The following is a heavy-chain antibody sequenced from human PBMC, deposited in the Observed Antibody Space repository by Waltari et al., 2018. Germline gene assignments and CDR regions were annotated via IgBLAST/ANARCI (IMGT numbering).Heavy chain of an antibody. V-gene: IGHV2-5*01. Sequence: QITLKESGPTLVKPTQTLTLTCTFSGFSLSTSGVGVGWIRQPPGKALEWLALIYWNDDKRYSPSLKSRLTITKDTPKNQVVLTMTNMDPVDTATYYCAHSYTLRWLQLRSAFDIWGQGTMVTVSS. CDR2: IYWNDDK. J-gene: IGHJ3*02. CDR3: AHSYTLRWLQLRSAFDI. D-gene: IGHD5-12*01. CDR1: GFSLSTSGVG.